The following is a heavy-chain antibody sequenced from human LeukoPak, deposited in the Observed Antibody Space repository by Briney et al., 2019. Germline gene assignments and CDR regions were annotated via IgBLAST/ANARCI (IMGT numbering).Heavy chain of an antibody. V-gene: IGHV3-23*01. J-gene: IGHJ1*01. CDR3: GKGRAPTGWSEMVVVAVPYLFL. CDR1: GFTFSSYA. Sequence: GGSLRLSCAASGFTFSSYAMSWVRQAPGKGLEWVSSISGSGGSTYYADSVKGRFTISRDNSKNTLYLQMNSLRAEHTAIYHCGKGRAPTGWSEMVVVAVPYLFLWGGGTLDTVSS. CDR2: ISGSGGST. D-gene: IGHD3-22*01.